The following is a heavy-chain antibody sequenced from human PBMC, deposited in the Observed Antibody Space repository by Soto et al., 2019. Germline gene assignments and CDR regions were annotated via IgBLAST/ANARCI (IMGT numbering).Heavy chain of an antibody. J-gene: IGHJ4*02. CDR2: IYYSGST. D-gene: IGHD2-15*01. CDR3: ARRWGRSFDY. CDR1: GGSISSYY. V-gene: IGHV4-59*08. Sequence: QVQLQESGPGLVKPSETLSLTCTVSGGSISSYYWSWIRQPPGKGLEWIGYIYYSGSTNYNPSFKSRVTISVDTSKNQFSLKLSSVTAADTAVYYCARRWGRSFDYWGQGTLVTVSS.